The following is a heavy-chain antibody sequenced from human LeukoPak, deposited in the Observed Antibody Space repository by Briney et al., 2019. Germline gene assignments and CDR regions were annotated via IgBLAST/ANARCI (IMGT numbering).Heavy chain of an antibody. CDR2: IYPGDSDT. D-gene: IGHD4-17*01. J-gene: IGHJ4*02. Sequence: GESLKISCQGSGYRFTSHWIGWVRQMPEKGLEWMGIIYPGDSDTRYSPSFQGQVTISVDKSINTAYLQWSSLKASDTAMYYCARHGTETFYFDYWGQGTLVTVSS. CDR1: GYRFTSHW. V-gene: IGHV5-51*01. CDR3: ARHGTETFYFDY.